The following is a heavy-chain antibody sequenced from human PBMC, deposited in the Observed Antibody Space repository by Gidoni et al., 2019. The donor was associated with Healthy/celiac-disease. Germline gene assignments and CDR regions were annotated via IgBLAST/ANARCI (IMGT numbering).Heavy chain of an antibody. CDR1: GFTFSSYD. J-gene: IGHJ3*02. Sequence: EVQLVESGGGLVQPGGYLSLSCAASGFTFSSYDMHWVRQATGKGLEWVSAIGTAGDTYYPGSVKGRFTISRENAKNSLYLQMNSLRAGDTAVYYCARGVPYSSSWGAFDIWGQGTMVTVSS. V-gene: IGHV3-13*01. CDR2: IGTAGDT. D-gene: IGHD6-13*01. CDR3: ARGVPYSSSWGAFDI.